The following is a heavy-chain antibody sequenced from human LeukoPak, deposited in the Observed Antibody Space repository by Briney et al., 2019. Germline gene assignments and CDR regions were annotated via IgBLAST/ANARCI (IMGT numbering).Heavy chain of an antibody. J-gene: IGHJ4*02. V-gene: IGHV3-23*01. CDR3: AKATARYCSSSICYLDY. CDR1: QFTFTSYA. CDR2: IGDSGVPT. D-gene: IGHD2-2*01. Sequence: GGSLRLSCAASQFTFTSYAMSWVRQAPGRGLEWVSSIGDSGVPTYYADSVKGRFTISRDNSQNTLYLQMNSLRADDTAVYYCAKATARYCSSSICYLDYWGQGTLVTVSS.